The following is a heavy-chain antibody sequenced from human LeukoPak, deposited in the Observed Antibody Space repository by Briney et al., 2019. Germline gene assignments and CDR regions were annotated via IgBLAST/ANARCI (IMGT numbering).Heavy chain of an antibody. CDR2: ISYDGSNK. D-gene: IGHD5-18*01. CDR1: GFTFSSYG. V-gene: IGHV3-30*03. Sequence: QPGRSLRLSCAASGFTFSSYGMHWVRQAPGKGLEWVAVISYDGSNKYYADSVKGRFTISRDNSKNTLYLQMNSLRAEDTAVYYCARARRGYSYGPLDYWGQGTLVTVSS. CDR3: ARARRGYSYGPLDY. J-gene: IGHJ4*02.